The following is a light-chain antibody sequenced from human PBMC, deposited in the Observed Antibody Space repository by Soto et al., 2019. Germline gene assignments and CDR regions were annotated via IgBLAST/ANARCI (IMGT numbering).Light chain of an antibody. Sequence: EIVMTQSPATLSVSPGERATLSCRASQSVSINLAWYQQKPGQAPRLLIYGASTRATGIPARFSGSGSGTEFTLTISSLQSEDFAVYYCQQYNTWSPLTFGGGTKVEIK. J-gene: IGKJ4*01. CDR3: QQYNTWSPLT. V-gene: IGKV3-15*01. CDR2: GAS. CDR1: QSVSIN.